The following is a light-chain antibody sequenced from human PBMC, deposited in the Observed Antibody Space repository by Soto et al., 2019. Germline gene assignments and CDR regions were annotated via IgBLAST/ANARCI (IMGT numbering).Light chain of an antibody. CDR2: GAS. CDR3: QQVYSFPHT. Sequence: GDRVTITCRASQSIRRWLAWYQQKPGKAPEVLIYGASSLQAGVPSRFTGSGSGTDFTLTISSLQPEDFATYYCQQVYSFPHTFGQGTKLEV. V-gene: IGKV1-12*01. CDR1: QSIRRW. J-gene: IGKJ2*01.